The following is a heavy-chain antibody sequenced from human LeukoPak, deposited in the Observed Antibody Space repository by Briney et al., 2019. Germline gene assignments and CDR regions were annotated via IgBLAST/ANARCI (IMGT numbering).Heavy chain of an antibody. D-gene: IGHD3/OR15-3a*01. Sequence: GASVKVSCKASGYTFTSYDINWVRQATGQGLEWMGWMNPNSSNTGYAQKFQGRVTMTMNTSITTAYMELSSLRSDDTAVYYCARALSWTTDSYYYMDVWGKGTSVTVSS. CDR3: ARALSWTTDSYYYMDV. CDR2: MNPNSSNT. CDR1: GYTFTSYD. V-gene: IGHV1-8*01. J-gene: IGHJ6*03.